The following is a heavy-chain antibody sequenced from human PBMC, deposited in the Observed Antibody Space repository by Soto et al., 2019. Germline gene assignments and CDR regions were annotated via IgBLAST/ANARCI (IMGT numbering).Heavy chain of an antibody. Sequence: PSQTLSLTCAISGDSVTSNSAAWNWIRQSPSRGLEWLGRTYYRSKWYNDYAVSVKSRITINPDTSKNQFSLQLNSVTPEDTAVYYCARDYPLYYYDSSGYYKSNWFDSWGQGTLVTVSS. J-gene: IGHJ5*01. CDR1: GDSVTSNSAA. D-gene: IGHD3-22*01. V-gene: IGHV6-1*01. CDR3: ARDYPLYYYDSSGYYKSNWFDS. CDR2: TYYRSKWYN.